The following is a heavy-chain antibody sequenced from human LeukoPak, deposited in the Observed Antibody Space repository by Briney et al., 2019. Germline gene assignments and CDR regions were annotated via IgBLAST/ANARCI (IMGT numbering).Heavy chain of an antibody. CDR3: AKEYTTSWFTSLN. Sequence: GGSLRLSCAASGFTFSTHSMSWVRQAPGKGLEWVSGIGDNGAKTYYADFVKGRFTISRDNSKKTLYLQMNSLPAEDTDVYYCAKEYTTSWFTSLNWGQGTLVTVSS. CDR1: GFTFSTHS. J-gene: IGHJ4*02. CDR2: IGDNGAKT. V-gene: IGHV3-23*01. D-gene: IGHD6-13*01.